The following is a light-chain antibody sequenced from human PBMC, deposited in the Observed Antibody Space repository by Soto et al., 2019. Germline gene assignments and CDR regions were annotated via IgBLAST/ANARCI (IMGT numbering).Light chain of an antibody. V-gene: IGLV2-14*01. J-gene: IGLJ1*01. CDR2: EVS. CDR3: SSAAISSTPMYV. Sequence: QSALTQPASVSGSPGQSITISCTGTSSDVGSYNYVSWHQHHPGKAPKLIISEVSNRPSGISNRFSGSKSGNTASLTISGLQAEDEADYHCSSAAISSTPMYVFGTGTKVTVL. CDR1: SSDVGSYNY.